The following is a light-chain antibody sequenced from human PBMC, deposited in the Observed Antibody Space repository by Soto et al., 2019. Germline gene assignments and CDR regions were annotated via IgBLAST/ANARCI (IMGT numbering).Light chain of an antibody. V-gene: IGKV1-5*01. J-gene: IGKJ1*01. CDR1: QSIGRW. Sequence: DIQMTQSPSTLSASVGDRVTLTCRASQSIGRWLAWYQQIPGKAPKLLIYAASSLQSGVPSRFSGSGSGTDFTLTISSLQRDDFAIYYCQQYNPYSRTFGQGTKVDIK. CDR3: QQYNPYSRT. CDR2: AAS.